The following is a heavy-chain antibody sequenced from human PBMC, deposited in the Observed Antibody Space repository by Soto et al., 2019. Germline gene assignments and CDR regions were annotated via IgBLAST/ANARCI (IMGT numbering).Heavy chain of an antibody. CDR3: AXXWSGYSGGVFDY. CDR2: IKNKANSYTA. Sequence: EVQLVESGGGLVQPGGSLRLSCAASGFTFSDHYMDWVRQAPGKGLEWVGRIKNKANSYTAEYAASVRGRFTISRDDSXXXXXXXXXXXXXXXXXXXXXAXXWSGYSGGVFDYWGQGTLVTVSS. J-gene: IGHJ4*02. V-gene: IGHV3-72*01. CDR1: GFTFSDHY. D-gene: IGHD3-3*01.